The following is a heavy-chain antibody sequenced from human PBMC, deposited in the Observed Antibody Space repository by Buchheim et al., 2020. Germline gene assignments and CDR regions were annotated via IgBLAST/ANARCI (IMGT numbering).Heavy chain of an antibody. Sequence: QVQLVQSGAEVKKPGASVKVSCKASGYTFTSYYMHWVRQAPGQGLEWMGIINPSGGSTSYAQKFQGRVTMTRDTSTSTVYMELSSLRSEDTAVYYCARDGSGHYYDSSGYPTTRSYNWFDPWGQGTL. D-gene: IGHD3-22*01. V-gene: IGHV1-46*01. J-gene: IGHJ5*02. CDR3: ARDGSGHYYDSSGYPTTRSYNWFDP. CDR2: INPSGGST. CDR1: GYTFTSYY.